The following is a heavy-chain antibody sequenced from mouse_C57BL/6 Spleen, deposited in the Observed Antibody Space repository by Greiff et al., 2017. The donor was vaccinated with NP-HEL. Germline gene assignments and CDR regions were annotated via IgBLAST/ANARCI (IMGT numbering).Heavy chain of an antibody. J-gene: IGHJ4*01. D-gene: IGHD1-1*01. V-gene: IGHV1-69*01. CDR3: ARGYYGRDQYYYAMDY. CDR2: IDPSDSYT. Sequence: QVQLQQSGAELVRPGASVKLSCTASGFNIKDDYMHWVKQRPGQGLEWIGEIDPSDSYTNYNQKFKGKSTLTVDKSSSTAYMQLSSLTSEDSAVYYCARGYYGRDQYYYAMDYWGQGTSVTVSS. CDR1: GFNIKDDY.